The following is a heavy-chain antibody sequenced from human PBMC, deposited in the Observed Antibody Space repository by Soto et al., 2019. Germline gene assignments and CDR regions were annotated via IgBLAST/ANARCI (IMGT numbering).Heavy chain of an antibody. CDR1: GYTFTSYG. J-gene: IGHJ5*02. CDR3: ARYCISTSCLNSFDP. Sequence: GASVKVSCKASGYTFTSYGISWVRQAPGQGLEWMGWISAYNGNTNYAQKLQGRVTMTTDTSTSTAYMELRSLRSDDTAVYYCARYCISTSCLNSFDPWGQGTLVTVS. V-gene: IGHV1-18*01. CDR2: ISAYNGNT. D-gene: IGHD2-2*01.